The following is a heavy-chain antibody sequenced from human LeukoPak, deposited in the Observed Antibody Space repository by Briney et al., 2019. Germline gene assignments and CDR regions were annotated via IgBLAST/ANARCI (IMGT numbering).Heavy chain of an antibody. CDR1: GGSISSYY. D-gene: IGHD3-3*01. Sequence: PSETLSLTCTVSGGSISSYYWSWIRQPPGKGLEWIGYIYYSGSTNYNPSLKSRVTISVDTPKNQFSLKLSSVTAADTAVYYCARTTAYYDFWSGYSQARDFDYWGQGTLVTVSS. CDR3: ARTTAYYDFWSGYSQARDFDY. J-gene: IGHJ4*02. CDR2: IYYSGST. V-gene: IGHV4-59*01.